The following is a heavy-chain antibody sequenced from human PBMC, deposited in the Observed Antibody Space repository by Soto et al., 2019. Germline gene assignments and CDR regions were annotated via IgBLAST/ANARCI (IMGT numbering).Heavy chain of an antibody. CDR2: IDPSDSQT. J-gene: IGHJ4*02. Sequence: GESLKISCKGSGYSFAGYWITWVRQKPGKGLEWMGRIDPSDSQTYYSPSFRGHVTISVTKSITTVFLQWSSLRASDTAMYYCARQIYDSDTGPNFQYYFESWGQGTPVTVSS. CDR1: GYSFAGYW. CDR3: ARQIYDSDTGPNFQYYFES. D-gene: IGHD3-22*01. V-gene: IGHV5-10-1*01.